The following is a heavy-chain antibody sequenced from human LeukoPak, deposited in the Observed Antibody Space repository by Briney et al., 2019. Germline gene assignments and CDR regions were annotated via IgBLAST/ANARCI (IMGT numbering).Heavy chain of an antibody. CDR3: ARADIVVVPADSWFDP. D-gene: IGHD2-2*01. CDR2: ISAYNGNT. V-gene: IGHV1-18*04. Sequence: ASVKVSCKASGYTFTSYGISWVRQAPGQGLEWMGWISAYNGNTNYAQKLQGRVTMTTDTSTSTAYMELRSLRSDDTAVHYCARADIVVVPADSWFDPWGQGTLVTVSS. CDR1: GYTFTSYG. J-gene: IGHJ5*02.